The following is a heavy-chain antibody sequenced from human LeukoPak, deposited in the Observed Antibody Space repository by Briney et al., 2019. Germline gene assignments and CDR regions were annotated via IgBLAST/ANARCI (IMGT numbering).Heavy chain of an antibody. CDR1: GGSFSGYY. J-gene: IGHJ4*02. Sequence: SETLSLTCAVYGGSFSGYYWSWIRQPPGKGLEWIGEINHSGSTNYNPSLKSRVTISVDTSKNQFSLKLSSVTAADTAVYYCGKTLTWGDYWGQGTLVTVPS. D-gene: IGHD3-16*01. V-gene: IGHV4-34*01. CDR3: GKTLTWGDY. CDR2: INHSGST.